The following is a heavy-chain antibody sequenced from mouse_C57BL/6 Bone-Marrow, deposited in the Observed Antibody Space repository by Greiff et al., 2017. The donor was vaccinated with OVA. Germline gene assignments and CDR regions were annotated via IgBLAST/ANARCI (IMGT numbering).Heavy chain of an antibody. CDR2: INPSNGGT. CDR3: ASKGWLGGPFAY. CDR1: GYTFTSHW. J-gene: IGHJ3*01. D-gene: IGHD2-3*01. Sequence: QVQLQQPGPELVKPGASVKLSCKASGYTFTSHWMHWVKQRPGQGLEWIGNINPSNGGTNYNEKFKSKATLTVDKSSSTAYMQLSSLTSEDSAVYYCASKGWLGGPFAYWGQGTLVTVSA. V-gene: IGHV1-53*01.